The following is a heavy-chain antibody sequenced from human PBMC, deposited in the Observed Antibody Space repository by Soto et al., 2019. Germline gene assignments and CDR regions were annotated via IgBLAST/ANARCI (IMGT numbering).Heavy chain of an antibody. Sequence: EVQLLESGGGLVQPGGSLRLSCAASGFTFSSYAMSWVRQAPGKGLEWVSAISGSGGSTYYADSVKGRFTTSRDNSKNTLYLPMNSLSAEATAVYSCTKEIASSSSWSEFDYWGQGTLVTFSS. J-gene: IGHJ4*02. V-gene: IGHV3-23*01. CDR2: ISGSGGST. D-gene: IGHD6-13*01. CDR1: GFTFSSYA. CDR3: TKEIASSSSWSEFDY.